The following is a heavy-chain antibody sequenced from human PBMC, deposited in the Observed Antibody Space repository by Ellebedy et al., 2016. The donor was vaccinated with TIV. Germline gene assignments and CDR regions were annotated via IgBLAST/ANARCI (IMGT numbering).Heavy chain of an antibody. Sequence: LRLXXAVSGDSISSDTYYWTWIRQPPGKGLEWLGYISHSGSTYYHASLQSRLIMSIDASRNKFSLRLSSVTAADTAVYYCARTDLRYGMDVWGQGTTVTVSS. CDR3: ARTDLRYGMDV. J-gene: IGHJ6*02. CDR2: ISHSGST. CDR1: GDSISSDTYY. V-gene: IGHV4-30-4*01. D-gene: IGHD3/OR15-3a*01.